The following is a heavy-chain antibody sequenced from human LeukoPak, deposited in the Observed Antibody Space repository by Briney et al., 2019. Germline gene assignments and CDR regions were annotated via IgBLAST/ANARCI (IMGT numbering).Heavy chain of an antibody. J-gene: IGHJ4*02. V-gene: IGHV1-69-2*01. CDR3: ATQTSELELQAFDY. Sequence: ASVKITCKVSGYTFTDYYMHWVQQAPAKGLEWMGLVDPEDGETIYAEKFQGRVTITADTSTDTAYMELSSLRSEDTAVYYCATQTSELELQAFDYWSQATLVTVSS. CDR2: VDPEDGET. D-gene: IGHD1-7*01. CDR1: GYTFTDYY.